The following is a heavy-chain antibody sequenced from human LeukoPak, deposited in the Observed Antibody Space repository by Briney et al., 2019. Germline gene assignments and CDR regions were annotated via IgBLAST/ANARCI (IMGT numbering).Heavy chain of an antibody. V-gene: IGHV3-48*03. CDR3: ARRHLVSRQYFDWLFPRDGYFDY. CDR2: ISSSGSTI. CDR1: GFTFSSYE. D-gene: IGHD3-9*01. J-gene: IGHJ4*02. Sequence: GGSLRLSCAASGFTFSSYEMNWVRQAPGKGLEWVSYISSSGSTIYYADSVKGRFTISRDNAKNSLYLQMNSLRAEDTAVYYCARRHLVSRQYFDWLFPRDGYFDYWGQGTLVTVSS.